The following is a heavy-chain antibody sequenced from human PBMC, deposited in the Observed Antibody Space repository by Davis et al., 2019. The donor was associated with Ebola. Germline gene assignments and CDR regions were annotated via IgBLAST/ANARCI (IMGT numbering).Heavy chain of an antibody. J-gene: IGHJ6*02. CDR3: ARDRIVVVPAAIQNYYYYYGMDV. V-gene: IGHV3-30-3*01. D-gene: IGHD2-2*02. CDR2: ISYDGSNK. CDR1: GFTFSSYA. Sequence: GESLKISCAASGFTFSSYAMHWVRQAPGKGLEWVAVISYDGSNKYYADSVKGRFTISRDNSKNTLYLQMNSLRAEDTAVYYCARDRIVVVPAAIQNYYYYYGMDVWGQGTTVTVSS.